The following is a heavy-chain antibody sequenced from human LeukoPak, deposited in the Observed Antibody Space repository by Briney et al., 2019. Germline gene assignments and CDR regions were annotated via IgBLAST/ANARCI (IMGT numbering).Heavy chain of an antibody. V-gene: IGHV4-4*07. J-gene: IGHJ3*02. Sequence: SVTLSLTCTVSGGPISSYYWSWIRQPAGKGLEWIGRIYTSGSTNYNSSLKSRVTMSVDTSKNQFSLKLSSVTAADTAVYYCARKPPSDAFDIWGQGTMVTVSS. CDR2: IYTSGST. CDR1: GGPISSYY. CDR3: ARKPPSDAFDI.